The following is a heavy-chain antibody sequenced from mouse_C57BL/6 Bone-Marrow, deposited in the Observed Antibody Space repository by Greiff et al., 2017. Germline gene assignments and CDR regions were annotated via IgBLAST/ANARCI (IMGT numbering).Heavy chain of an antibody. CDR1: GYTFTSYW. CDR2: IYPGSGST. Sequence: VQLQQPGAELVKPGASVKMSCKASGYTFTSYWITWVKQRPGQGLEWIGDIYPGSGSTNYNEKFKSKATLTVDTSSSTAYMQLSSLTSEDSAVYYCARGGYYGIGDWYFDVWGRGTTVTVSS. V-gene: IGHV1-55*01. CDR3: ARGGYYGIGDWYFDV. J-gene: IGHJ1*03. D-gene: IGHD2-1*01.